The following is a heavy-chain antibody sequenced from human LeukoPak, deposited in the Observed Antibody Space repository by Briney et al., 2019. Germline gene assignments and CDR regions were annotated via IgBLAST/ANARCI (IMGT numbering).Heavy chain of an antibody. Sequence: GGSLRLSCAASGSTFSGSAMHWVRQASGKGLEWVGRIRSKANSYATAYAASVKGRFTISRDDSKNTAYLQMNSLKTEDTAVYYCTRELELQSYYYYGMDVWGQGTTVTVSS. CDR3: TRELELQSYYYYGMDV. CDR1: GSTFSGSA. J-gene: IGHJ6*02. D-gene: IGHD1-7*01. CDR2: IRSKANSYAT. V-gene: IGHV3-73*01.